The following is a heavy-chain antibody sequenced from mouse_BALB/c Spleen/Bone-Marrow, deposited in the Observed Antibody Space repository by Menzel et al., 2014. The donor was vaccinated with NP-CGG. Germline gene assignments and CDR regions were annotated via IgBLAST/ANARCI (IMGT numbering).Heavy chain of an antibody. D-gene: IGHD2-3*01. CDR1: GFTFSSYT. V-gene: IGHV5-6-4*01. CDR2: ISSGGSYT. Sequence: EVQLVESGGGLVKPGGSLKLSCAASGFTFSSYTMSWVRQTPEKRLEWVATISSGGSYTYYPDSVKGRFTISRDNAKNTLYPQMSSLKSEDTAMYYCTRDLYDGYYYYAMDYWGQGTSVTVSS. J-gene: IGHJ4*01. CDR3: TRDLYDGYYYYAMDY.